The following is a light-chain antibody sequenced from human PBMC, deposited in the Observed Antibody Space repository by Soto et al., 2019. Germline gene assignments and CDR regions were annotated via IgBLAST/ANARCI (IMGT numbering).Light chain of an antibody. V-gene: IGKV1-39*01. Sequence: DIQMTQSPSSLSASVGDRVIITCRASQSISTYLNWYQQKPGKAPKLLIYAASSLQSGVPSRFDGSGSGTDFTLTISSLQPEDFTTYYCQQSYSTPLTFGGGTKVEIK. CDR2: AAS. CDR3: QQSYSTPLT. CDR1: QSISTY. J-gene: IGKJ4*01.